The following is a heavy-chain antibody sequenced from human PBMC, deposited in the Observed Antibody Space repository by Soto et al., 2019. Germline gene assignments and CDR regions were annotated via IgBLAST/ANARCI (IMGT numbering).Heavy chain of an antibody. D-gene: IGHD2-21*01. CDR2: IYYSGST. CDR1: GDSISSRSYY. V-gene: IGHV4-39*01. Sequence: PSETLSLTCTVTGDSISSRSYYWGWIRQPPGKGLEWIGSIYYSGSTYNNPSLRSRVSMSIDTSKDQFSLKLKSVTAADTAVYYCARGRGEFDAWGQGTPVTVSS. J-gene: IGHJ5*02. CDR3: ARGRGEFDA.